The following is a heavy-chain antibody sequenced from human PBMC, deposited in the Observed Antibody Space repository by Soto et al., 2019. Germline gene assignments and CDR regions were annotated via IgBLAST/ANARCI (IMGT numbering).Heavy chain of an antibody. J-gene: IGHJ1*01. CDR2: ISPNSGDT. V-gene: IGHV1-2*02. Sequence: ASVKVSCQSSGYAFTGYYIHWVRQAPGQGLEWMGWISPNSGDTNYAQKFQGRVTMTRDTSFSTAYLELSSLRSDDTAVYYCASIYSYVHFWGQGTLVTVS. D-gene: IGHD5-18*01. CDR3: ASIYSYVHF. CDR1: GYAFTGYY.